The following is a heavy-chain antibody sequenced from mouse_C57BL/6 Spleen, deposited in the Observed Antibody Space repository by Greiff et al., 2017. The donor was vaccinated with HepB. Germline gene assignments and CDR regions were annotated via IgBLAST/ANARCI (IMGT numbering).Heavy chain of an antibody. CDR2: IYPGDGDT. CDR1: GYAFSSYW. Sequence: VHLVESGAELVKPGASVKISCKASGYAFSSYWMNWVKQRPGKGLEWIGQIYPGDGDTNYNGKFKGKATLTADKSSRTAYMQLSSLTSEDSAVYFCARLAYGSIYAMDYWGQGTSVTVSS. D-gene: IGHD1-1*01. V-gene: IGHV1-80*01. J-gene: IGHJ4*01. CDR3: ARLAYGSIYAMDY.